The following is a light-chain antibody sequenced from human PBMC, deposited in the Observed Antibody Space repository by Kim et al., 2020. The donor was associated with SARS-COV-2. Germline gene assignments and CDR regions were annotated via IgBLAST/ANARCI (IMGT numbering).Light chain of an antibody. CDR1: SGHTTYA. Sequence: QLVLTQSPSASASLGASVKLTCTLSSGHTTYAIAWHQQQPDKGPRYLMKLNSDGSHSKGAGIPDRFSGSSSGAERYLSISSLQYDDEADYYCQTWDTGVVFGGGTKLTVL. V-gene: IGLV4-69*01. J-gene: IGLJ2*01. CDR3: QTWDTGVV. CDR2: LNSDGSH.